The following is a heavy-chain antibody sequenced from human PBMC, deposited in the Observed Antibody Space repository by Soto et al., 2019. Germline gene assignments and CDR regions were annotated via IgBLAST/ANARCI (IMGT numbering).Heavy chain of an antibody. D-gene: IGHD3-10*01. CDR3: ASGSGSGSYFLYTKNWFDP. J-gene: IGHJ5*02. CDR2: MYHSGST. Sequence: SETLSLTCAVSGGSISSGGYSWSWIRQPPGKGLEWIGYMYHSGSTYYNPSLKSRVTISIDRSKNQFSLKLSSVTAADTAVYYCASGSGSGSYFLYTKNWFDPWGQGTLVTVSS. CDR1: GGSISSGGYS. V-gene: IGHV4-30-2*01.